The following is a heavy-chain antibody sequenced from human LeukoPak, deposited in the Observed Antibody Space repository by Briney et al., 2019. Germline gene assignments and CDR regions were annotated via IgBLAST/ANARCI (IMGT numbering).Heavy chain of an antibody. J-gene: IGHJ5*02. V-gene: IGHV3-48*03. CDR1: GGSISSSIYY. CDR2: ITSNGSTI. Sequence: PSETLSLTCTVSGGSISSSIYYWGWVRQAPGKGLEWVSYITSNGSTIYYADSVKGRFTISRDNAKNSLYLQMNSLRAEDTAVYHCAKDSAAAGPPYNWFDPWGQGTLVTVSS. D-gene: IGHD6-13*01. CDR3: AKDSAAAGPPYNWFDP.